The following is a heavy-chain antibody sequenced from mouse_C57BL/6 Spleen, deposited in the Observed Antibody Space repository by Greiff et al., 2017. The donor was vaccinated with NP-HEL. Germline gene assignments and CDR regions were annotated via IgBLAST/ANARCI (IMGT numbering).Heavy chain of an antibody. CDR1: GFTFSSYT. V-gene: IGHV5-9*01. D-gene: IGHD1-1*01. CDR2: ISGGGGNT. Sequence: GMLVESGGGLVKPGGSLKLSCAASGFTFSSYTMSWVRQTPEKRLEWVATISGGGGNTYYPDSVKGRFTISRDNAKNTLYLQMSSLRSEDTALYYCARRGYGSSYKAWFAYWGQGTLVTVSA. CDR3: ARRGYGSSYKAWFAY. J-gene: IGHJ3*01.